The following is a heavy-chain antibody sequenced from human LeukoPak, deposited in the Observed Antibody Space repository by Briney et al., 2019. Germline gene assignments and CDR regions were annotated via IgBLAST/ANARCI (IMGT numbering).Heavy chain of an antibody. CDR3: ARQYRPNWNDLLDYYYYGMDV. CDR1: GYTFTIYY. J-gene: IGHJ6*02. Sequence: ASVTVSCTSSGYTFTIYYMHWVRQAPGQGLAWMGIINPSGGSTSYSQKFQGRVTMTRDTSTSTVYMELSSLRSEDTAVYYCARQYRPNWNDLLDYYYYGMDVWGQGTTVTVSS. D-gene: IGHD1-20*01. V-gene: IGHV1-46*01. CDR2: INPSGGST.